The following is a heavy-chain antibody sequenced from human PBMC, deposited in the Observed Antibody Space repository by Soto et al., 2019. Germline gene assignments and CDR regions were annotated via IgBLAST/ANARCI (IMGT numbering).Heavy chain of an antibody. J-gene: IGHJ4*02. Sequence: QVQLVESGGGVVQPGRSLRLSCAASGFTFSSYAMHWVRQAPGKGLEWVAVISYDGSNKYYADSVKGRFTISRDNSKNTLYLQMNSLKAEDTAVYYCAREHGDYGVYYFDYWGQGTLVTVSS. CDR2: ISYDGSNK. V-gene: IGHV3-30-3*01. CDR3: AREHGDYGVYYFDY. D-gene: IGHD4-17*01. CDR1: GFTFSSYA.